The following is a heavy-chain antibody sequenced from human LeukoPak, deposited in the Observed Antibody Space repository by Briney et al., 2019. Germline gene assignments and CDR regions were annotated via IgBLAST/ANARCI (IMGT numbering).Heavy chain of an antibody. J-gene: IGHJ6*02. D-gene: IGHD3-3*01. CDR3: ARTRFWSGYIDYYYGMDV. CDR1: GGSISSYY. CDR2: IYYSGST. V-gene: IGHV4-59*01. Sequence: PSETLSLTCTVSGGSISSYYWSWIRQPPGKGLEWIGYIYYSGSTNYNPSLKSRVTISVDTSKNQFSLKLSSVTAADTAVYYCARTRFWSGYIDYYYGMDVWGQGTTVTVSS.